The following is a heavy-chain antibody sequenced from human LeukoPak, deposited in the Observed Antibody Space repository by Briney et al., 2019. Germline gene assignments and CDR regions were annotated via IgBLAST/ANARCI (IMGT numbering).Heavy chain of an antibody. V-gene: IGHV4-59*01. CDR3: ARALGVGATSAFDY. CDR1: GGSISSYY. CDR2: IYYSGST. Sequence: SETLSLTCTVSGGSISSYYWSWIRQPPGKGLEWIGYIYYSGSTNYNPSLKSRVTISVDTSKNQFSLKLSSVTAADTAVYYCARALGVGATSAFDYWGQGTLVTVSS. J-gene: IGHJ4*02. D-gene: IGHD1-26*01.